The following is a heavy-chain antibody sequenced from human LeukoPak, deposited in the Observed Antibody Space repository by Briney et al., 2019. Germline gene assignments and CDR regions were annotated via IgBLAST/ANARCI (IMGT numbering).Heavy chain of an antibody. D-gene: IGHD3-10*01. J-gene: IGHJ4*02. CDR2: IIPILGIA. Sequence: ASVKVSCKASGGTFSSYAISWVRQAPGQGLEWMGRIIPILGIANYAQKFQGRVTITADKSTSTAYMELSSLRSEDTAVYYCARDPAMVRGVISDYWGQGTLVTVSS. V-gene: IGHV1-69*04. CDR3: ARDPAMVRGVISDY. CDR1: GGTFSSYA.